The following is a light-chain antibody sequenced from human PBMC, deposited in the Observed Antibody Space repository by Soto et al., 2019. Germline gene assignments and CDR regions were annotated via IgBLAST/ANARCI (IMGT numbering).Light chain of an antibody. CDR1: QSMATY. CDR2: AAS. Sequence: DIQMTQSPSSLSASVGDTVTITCRASQSMATYLNWYQQKPGKAPKVLIYAASTLQSEVPSRFSGSGSGTEFTLTISSLQPADFATYYCQQYNSYSRTFGQGTKVDIK. V-gene: IGKV1-16*01. CDR3: QQYNSYSRT. J-gene: IGKJ1*01.